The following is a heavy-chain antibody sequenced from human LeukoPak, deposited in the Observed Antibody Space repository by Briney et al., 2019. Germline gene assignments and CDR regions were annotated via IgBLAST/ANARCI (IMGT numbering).Heavy chain of an antibody. D-gene: IGHD4-17*01. CDR2: IWYDGSRQ. CDR3: ARAVGYGDYDL. V-gene: IGHV3-33*01. J-gene: IGHJ5*02. Sequence: GMSLRLSCAASGYIFSSHGMHWVRRAPGKGLEWVAAIWYDGSRQLYADSVKGRFTISRDDAKNTRYLQMNNLGAEDTAVYYCARAVGYGDYDLWGQGTLVTVSS. CDR1: GYIFSSHG.